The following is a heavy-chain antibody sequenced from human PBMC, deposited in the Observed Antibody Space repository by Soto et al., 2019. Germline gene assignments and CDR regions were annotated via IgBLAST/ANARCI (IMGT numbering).Heavy chain of an antibody. Sequence: EVQLLESGGGLVQPGGSLRLSCAASGFTFSYYAMNWVRQAPGKGLEWVSRISGGGDNPYYADSVEGRFTISRDNSKNTLYLQMYRLRDDDTAIYYCAKGTEVATIKSDFWGQGTLVSVSS. CDR1: GFTFSYYA. CDR2: ISGGGDNP. V-gene: IGHV3-23*01. D-gene: IGHD5-12*01. CDR3: AKGTEVATIKSDF. J-gene: IGHJ4*02.